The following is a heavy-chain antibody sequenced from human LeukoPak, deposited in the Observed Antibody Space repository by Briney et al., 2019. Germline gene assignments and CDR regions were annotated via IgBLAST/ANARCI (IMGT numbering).Heavy chain of an antibody. CDR2: IRYDGNNK. V-gene: IGHV3-30*02. J-gene: IGHJ4*02. CDR1: GFTFSSTG. D-gene: IGHD1-14*01. Sequence: GGSLRLSCTASGFTFSSTGMHWVPQAPGKGLEWVSYIRYDGNNKYYGDCVKGRLTVSRDNSKNTLYLQMNSLRVEDTAVYYCARTYNPDYWGQGTLVTVSS. CDR3: ARTYNPDY.